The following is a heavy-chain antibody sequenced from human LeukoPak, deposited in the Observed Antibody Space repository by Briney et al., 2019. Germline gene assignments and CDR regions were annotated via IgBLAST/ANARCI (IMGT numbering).Heavy chain of an antibody. D-gene: IGHD3-16*01. CDR2: IYYSGST. J-gene: IGHJ5*02. CDR1: GGSFSSYL. Sequence: PSETLSLTCTVYGGSFSSYLWSWLRQPPGKGLEWIAYIYYSGSTNYNPSLRSRVTISVDTSKNQFSLKLSSVTAADYAVYYCAISLYSDYVWGPPLTWGQGTLVTVSS. CDR3: AISLYSDYVWGPPLT. V-gene: IGHV4-59*01.